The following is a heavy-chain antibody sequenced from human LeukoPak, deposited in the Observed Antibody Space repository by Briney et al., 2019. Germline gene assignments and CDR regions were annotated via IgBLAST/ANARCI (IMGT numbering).Heavy chain of an antibody. Sequence: ASVKVSCKASGYTFTGYYMHWVRQAPGQGLEWMGWINPNSGGTNYAQKFQGGVTMTRDTSISTAYMELSRLRSDDTAVYYCARTSAAIDYYDSSGYQDYWGQGTLVTVSS. V-gene: IGHV1-2*02. CDR3: ARTSAAIDYYDSSGYQDY. J-gene: IGHJ4*02. CDR1: GYTFTGYY. CDR2: INPNSGGT. D-gene: IGHD3-22*01.